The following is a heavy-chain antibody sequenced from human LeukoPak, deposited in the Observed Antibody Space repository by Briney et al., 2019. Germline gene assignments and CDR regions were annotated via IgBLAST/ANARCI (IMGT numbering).Heavy chain of an antibody. V-gene: IGHV4-59*01. CDR1: GGSISGYY. J-gene: IGHJ3*02. CDR2: IYYSGST. Sequence: SETLSLTCTVSGGSISGYYWSWIRQPPGKGLEWIGYIYYSGSTNYNPSLKSRVTISVDTSKNQFSLKLSSVTAADTAVYYCATNSNPRYFDHRWAFDIWGQGTMVTVSS. D-gene: IGHD3-9*01. CDR3: ATNSNPRYFDHRWAFDI.